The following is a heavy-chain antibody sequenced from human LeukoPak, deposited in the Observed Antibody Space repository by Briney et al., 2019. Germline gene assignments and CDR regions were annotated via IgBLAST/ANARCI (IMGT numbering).Heavy chain of an antibody. D-gene: IGHD6-6*01. Sequence: SETLSLTCTVSGGSISSYYWSWIRQPAGKRLEWIGRIYTSGSTNYNPSLKSRVTMSVDTSKNQFSLKLSSVTAADTAVYYCARDSAYSSSYDYWGRETLVTVSS. V-gene: IGHV4-4*07. CDR3: ARDSAYSSSYDY. J-gene: IGHJ4*02. CDR2: IYTSGST. CDR1: GGSISSYY.